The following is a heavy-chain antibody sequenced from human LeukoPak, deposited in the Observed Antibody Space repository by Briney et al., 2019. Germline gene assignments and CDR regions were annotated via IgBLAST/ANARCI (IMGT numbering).Heavy chain of an antibody. Sequence: GGSLRLSCAASGFTFSSYAMSWVRQAPGKGLEWVSAISGSGGSTYYADSVKGRFTISRDNSKNTLYLQMNTLRAEDTAVYYCAKGGPSYPYFYGMDVWGQGTTVTVSS. V-gene: IGHV3-23*01. CDR2: ISGSGGST. D-gene: IGHD3-10*01. CDR3: AKGGPSYPYFYGMDV. J-gene: IGHJ6*02. CDR1: GFTFSSYA.